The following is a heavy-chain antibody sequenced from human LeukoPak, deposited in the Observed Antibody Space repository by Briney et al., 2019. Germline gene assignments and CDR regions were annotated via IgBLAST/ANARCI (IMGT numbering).Heavy chain of an antibody. CDR1: GYTFTGYY. V-gene: IGHV1-2*02. CDR2: INPNSGGT. D-gene: IGHD6-13*01. Sequence: GASVKVSCKASGYTFTGYYMHWVRQAPGQGLEWMGWINPNSGGTNYAQKFQGGVTMTRDTSISTAYMELSRLRSDDTAVYYCVRYNSSWYDNWFDPWGQGTLVTVSS. CDR3: VRYNSSWYDNWFDP. J-gene: IGHJ5*02.